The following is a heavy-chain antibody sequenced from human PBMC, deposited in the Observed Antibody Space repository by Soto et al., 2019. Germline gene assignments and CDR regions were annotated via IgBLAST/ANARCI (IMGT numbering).Heavy chain of an antibody. V-gene: IGHV3-30-3*01. Sequence: LRLSCAASGFTFSSYAMHWVRQAPGKGLEWVAVISYDGSNKYYADSVKGRFTISRDNSKNTLYLQMNSLRAEDTAVYYCASILFVRGVDYWGQGTLVTVSS. J-gene: IGHJ4*02. D-gene: IGHD6-6*01. CDR3: ASILFVRGVDY. CDR2: ISYDGSNK. CDR1: GFTFSSYA.